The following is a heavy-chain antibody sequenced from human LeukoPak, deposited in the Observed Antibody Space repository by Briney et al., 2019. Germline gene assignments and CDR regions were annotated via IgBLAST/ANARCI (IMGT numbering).Heavy chain of an antibody. Sequence: SETLSLTCTVSGGSVSRGRYYWGWLRQPPGTGVEGIGYMCYSGSTNYNPSLKSRVTISVDTSKNQFSLKLSSVTAADTAVYCCARVFRTAAGSYFYYYGMDVWGQGTTVTVSS. J-gene: IGHJ6*02. CDR2: MCYSGST. D-gene: IGHD6-13*01. V-gene: IGHV4-61*01. CDR3: ARVFRTAAGSYFYYYGMDV. CDR1: GGSVSRGRYY.